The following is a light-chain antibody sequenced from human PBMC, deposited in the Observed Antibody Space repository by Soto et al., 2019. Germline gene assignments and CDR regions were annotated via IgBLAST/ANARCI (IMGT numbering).Light chain of an antibody. J-gene: IGKJ3*01. V-gene: IGKV3-11*01. CDR1: QSVSSY. CDR2: DAS. Sequence: EIVLTQSPATLSLSPGERATLSCRASQSVSSYLAWSQQKPGQAPRLLIYDASNRATGVPARFSGSGSWTDFTLTISSLEPEDCAVYYCHHRNNWPFTSGPWTKVDGK. CDR3: HHRNNWPFT.